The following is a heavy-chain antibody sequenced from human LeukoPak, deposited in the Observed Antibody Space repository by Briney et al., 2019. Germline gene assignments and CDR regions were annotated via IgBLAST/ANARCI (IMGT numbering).Heavy chain of an antibody. Sequence: QPGASLRLSCAASGFTFSSYAMSWVRQAPGKGLEWVAVIWYDGSNKYYADSVKGRFTISRDNSKNTLYLQMNSLRAEDTAVYYCARDLYYDSSGSDYWGQGTLVTVSS. J-gene: IGHJ4*02. CDR1: GFTFSSYA. CDR2: IWYDGSNK. CDR3: ARDLYYDSSGSDY. D-gene: IGHD3-22*01. V-gene: IGHV3-33*08.